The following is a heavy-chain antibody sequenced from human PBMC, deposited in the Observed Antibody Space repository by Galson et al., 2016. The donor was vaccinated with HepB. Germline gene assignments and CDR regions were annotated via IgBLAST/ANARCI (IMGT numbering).Heavy chain of an antibody. J-gene: IGHJ4*02. V-gene: IGHV3-66*01. CDR3: AGDRTG. CDR1: GFTVSNNY. CDR2: IYSGGST. Sequence: SLRLSCAASGFTVSNNYMRWFRQAPGKALEWVSLIYSGGSTHYADSVKGRFTISRDISNNTLYLQMSSLRAEDTGVYYCAGDRTGCGRGTLVTVSS.